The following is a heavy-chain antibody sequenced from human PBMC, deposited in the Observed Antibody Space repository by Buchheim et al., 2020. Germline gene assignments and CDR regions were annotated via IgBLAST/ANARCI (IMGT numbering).Heavy chain of an antibody. J-gene: IGHJ5*02. CDR2: IYHSGST. Sequence: QVQLQQWGAGLLKPSETLSLTCAVYGGSFSGYYWSWIRQPPGKGLEWIGEIYHSGSTNYNPSLKSRVTISVDKSKNQFSLKLSSVTAADTAVYYCARVIVVVVAATVSLGFDPWGQGTL. V-gene: IGHV4-34*01. CDR3: ARVIVVVVAATVSLGFDP. D-gene: IGHD2-15*01. CDR1: GGSFSGYY.